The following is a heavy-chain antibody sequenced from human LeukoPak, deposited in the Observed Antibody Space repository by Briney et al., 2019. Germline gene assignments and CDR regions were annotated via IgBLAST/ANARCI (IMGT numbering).Heavy chain of an antibody. Sequence: SETLSLTCTVSGGSSSSYYWSWIRQPPGKGLEWIGYIYYSGSTNYNPSLKSRVTISVDTSKNQFSLKLSSVTAADTAVYYCARDRLGRFDYWGQGTLVTVSS. CDR1: GGSSSSYY. J-gene: IGHJ4*02. CDR3: ARDRLGRFDY. D-gene: IGHD7-27*01. V-gene: IGHV4-59*01. CDR2: IYYSGST.